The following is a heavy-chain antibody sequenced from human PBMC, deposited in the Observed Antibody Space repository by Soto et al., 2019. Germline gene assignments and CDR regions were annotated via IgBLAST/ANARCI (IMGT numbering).Heavy chain of an antibody. Sequence: GSLRLSCAASGFTFSSYWMHWVRQAPGKGLVWVSRIDSDGDSTTYAASVKGRFTISRDNAENTLYLQMNSLRAEDTAVYYCARDHCTTTSCYTVWFDPWGQGTPVTVSS. CDR3: ARDHCTTTSCYTVWFDP. CDR1: GFTFSSYW. D-gene: IGHD2-2*02. CDR2: IDSDGDST. V-gene: IGHV3-74*01. J-gene: IGHJ5*02.